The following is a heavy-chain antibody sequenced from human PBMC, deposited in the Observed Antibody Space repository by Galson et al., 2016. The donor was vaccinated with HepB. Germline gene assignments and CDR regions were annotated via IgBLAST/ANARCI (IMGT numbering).Heavy chain of an antibody. D-gene: IGHD6-13*01. V-gene: IGHV3-23*01. CDR2: ISASGGST. CDR3: AKAGSTWYFDY. J-gene: IGHJ4*02. Sequence: SLRLSCAASGSTFSTYGMNWVRQAPGKGLEWVSGISASGGSTDYADSVKGRFTISRDNSKNTLYLQMNSLRADGTAVYYCAKAGSTWYFDYWGQGTLVTASS. CDR1: GSTFSTYG.